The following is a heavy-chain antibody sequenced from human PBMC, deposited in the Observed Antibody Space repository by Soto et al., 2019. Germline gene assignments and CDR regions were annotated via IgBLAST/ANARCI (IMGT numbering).Heavy chain of an antibody. CDR3: AKGRYFDASGGCANF. V-gene: IGHV3-23*01. D-gene: IGHD3-9*01. CDR2: ISGSGWQT. CDR1: GFTFNSYA. J-gene: IGHJ2*01. Sequence: EVRLMESGGGFLQPGGSQRLSCVASGFTFNSYAMSWVRQTPEKGLEWVSAISGSGWQTYYAESVQGRFTISSDNSKTTVYLHMNHLRAEDSGIYYCAKGRYFDASGGCANFWGRGTLVTVSS.